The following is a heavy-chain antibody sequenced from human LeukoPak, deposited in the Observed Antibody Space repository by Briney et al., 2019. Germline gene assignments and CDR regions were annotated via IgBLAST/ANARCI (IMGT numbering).Heavy chain of an antibody. CDR2: ISGSGGST. J-gene: IGHJ4*02. CDR1: GFTFSSYA. V-gene: IGHV3-23*01. CDR3: AKDQRYAGYLDY. D-gene: IGHD5-18*01. Sequence: GGSLRLSCAASGFTFSSYAMSWVRQAPGKGLEWVSAISGSGGSTYYADSVKGRFTISRDNSRNTLYLQMNSLRAEDTAVYYCAKDQRYAGYLDYWGQGTLVTVSS.